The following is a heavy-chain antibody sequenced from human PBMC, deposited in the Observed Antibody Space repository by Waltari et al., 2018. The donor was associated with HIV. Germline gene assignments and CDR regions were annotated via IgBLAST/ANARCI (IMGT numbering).Heavy chain of an antibody. J-gene: IGHJ4*02. V-gene: IGHV3-7*01. D-gene: IGHD2-2*01. CDR3: ATSRTFDY. CDR2: IKQDGSEK. CDR1: GFMFTSHW. Sequence: EVLLVESGGGLVQPGGSLSLSCTAPGFMFTSHWMSWVRQAPGKGLEWVANIKQDGSEKYYVDSVKGRFTISRDNAKNSLYLQMDSLRAEDTAMYYCATSRTFDYWGQGTLVTVSS.